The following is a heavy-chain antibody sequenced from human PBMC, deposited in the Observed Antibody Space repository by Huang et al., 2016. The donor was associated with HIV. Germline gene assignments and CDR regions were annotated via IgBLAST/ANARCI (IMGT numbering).Heavy chain of an antibody. D-gene: IGHD2-15*01. Sequence: GQGLEWIGEINHSGSTNYNPSLKSRVTISLDMSKNQFSLRLRSVTATDTAIYYCARRHCSGGSCDFPSHRYHYMDVWGKGTTVTVSS. CDR3: ARRHCSGGSCDFPSHRYHYMDV. J-gene: IGHJ6*03. CDR2: INHSGST. V-gene: IGHV4-34*01.